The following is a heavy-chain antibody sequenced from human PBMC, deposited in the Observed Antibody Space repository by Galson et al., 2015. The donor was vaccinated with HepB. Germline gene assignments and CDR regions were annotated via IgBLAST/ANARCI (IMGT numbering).Heavy chain of an antibody. Sequence: SLRLSCAASGFTFDNYGMHWVRQAPGKGLEWVAVITYDGIDEHYGSSVRGRFTISRDNSNNMVYLHMNGLRTEDTATYYCAKDQSYYEDSSGFDYWGQGTLVAVSS. CDR1: GFTFDNYG. D-gene: IGHD3-22*01. J-gene: IGHJ4*02. V-gene: IGHV3-30*18. CDR3: AKDQSYYEDSSGFDY. CDR2: ITYDGIDE.